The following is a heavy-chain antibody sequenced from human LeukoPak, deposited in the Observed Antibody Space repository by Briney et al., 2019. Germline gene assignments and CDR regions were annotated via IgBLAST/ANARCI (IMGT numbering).Heavy chain of an antibody. CDR3: ASRAISGSYWAAAFDI. J-gene: IGHJ3*02. V-gene: IGHV1-69*02. CDR2: IIPILGIA. Sequence: RASVKVSCKASGGTFSSYTISWVRQAPGQGLEWMGRIIPILGIANYAQKFQGRVTITADKSTSTAYMELSSLRSEDTAVYYCASRAISGSYWAAAFDIWGQGTMVTVSS. D-gene: IGHD1-26*01. CDR1: GGTFSSYT.